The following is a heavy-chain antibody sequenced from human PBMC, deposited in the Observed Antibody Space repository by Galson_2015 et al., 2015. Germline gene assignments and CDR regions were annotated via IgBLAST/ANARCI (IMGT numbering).Heavy chain of an antibody. V-gene: IGHV3-7*04. D-gene: IGHD3-3*01. CDR2: IKQDGSEK. Sequence: SLRLSCAASGFSFSNSWMSWVRQAPGKGLEWVANIKQDGSEKYYVDSVKGRFTISRDNAKNSLSLQMNSLRAEDTAVYYCARGSSRVIAIFGVVIYYFDCWGQGTLVTVSS. J-gene: IGHJ4*02. CDR3: ARGSSRVIAIFGVVIYYFDC. CDR1: GFSFSNSW.